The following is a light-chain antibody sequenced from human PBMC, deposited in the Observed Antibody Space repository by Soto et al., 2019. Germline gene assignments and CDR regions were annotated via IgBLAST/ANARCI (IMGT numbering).Light chain of an antibody. CDR3: QQYENVPFS. CDR1: QDIGNH. Sequence: DIQMTQSPSSLSASVGDRITITCQASQDIGNHLNWYQKKPGKAPNFLIYGASNLETGVPSRFSGSGSGTDFTFTITSLQPEDFATYYCQQYENVPFSFGPGTKVDIK. CDR2: GAS. V-gene: IGKV1-33*01. J-gene: IGKJ3*01.